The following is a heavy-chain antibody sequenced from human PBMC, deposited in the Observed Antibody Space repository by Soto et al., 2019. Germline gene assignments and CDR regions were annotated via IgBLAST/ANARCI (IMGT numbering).Heavy chain of an antibody. CDR1: GYSFTSYW. V-gene: IGHV5-10-1*01. CDR3: PSLTPKYYYGMDV. J-gene: IGHJ6*04. Sequence: PGESLKISCKGSGYSFTSYWISWVRQMPGKGLEWMGRIDPSDSYTNDSPSFQGHVAISADKSISTAYLQWSSLKPSDTAMYYCPSLTPKYYYGMDVWGKVTTVTVSS. CDR2: IDPSDSYT. D-gene: IGHD2-15*01.